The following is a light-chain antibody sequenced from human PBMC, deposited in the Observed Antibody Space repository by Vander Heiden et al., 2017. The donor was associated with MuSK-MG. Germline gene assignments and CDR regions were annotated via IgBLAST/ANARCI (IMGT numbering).Light chain of an antibody. Sequence: IVITLSPDSLAVSLGERATINCKSSQSVLYSSTNHNYLAWYQQKPGQPPKLLLYWASTRESGVPDRFSGSGYGTGFTLTMSLRQVEAVAVYYCQRNVAIHSLTFGGGTKVEIK. CDR2: WAS. CDR1: QSVLYSSTNHNY. V-gene: IGKV4-1*01. CDR3: QRNVAIHSLT. J-gene: IGKJ4*01.